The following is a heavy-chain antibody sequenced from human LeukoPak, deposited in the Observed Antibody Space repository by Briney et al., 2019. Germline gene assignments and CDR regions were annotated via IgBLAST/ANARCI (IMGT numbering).Heavy chain of an antibody. Sequence: SVKVSCKASGGTFSSYAISWVRQAPGQGLEWMGGIIPIFATANYTQKFQGRVTITADESTSTAYMELSSLRSEDTAVYYCARASTTRCYSCYFDYWGQGTLVTVSS. CDR2: IIPIFATA. D-gene: IGHD2-2*01. CDR1: GGTFSSYA. V-gene: IGHV1-69*01. J-gene: IGHJ4*02. CDR3: ARASTTRCYSCYFDY.